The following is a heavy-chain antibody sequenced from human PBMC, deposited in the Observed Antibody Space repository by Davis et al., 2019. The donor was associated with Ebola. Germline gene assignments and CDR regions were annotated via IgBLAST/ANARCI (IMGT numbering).Heavy chain of an antibody. V-gene: IGHV3-53*01. Sequence: GGSLRLSCAASGVTVSSNYMSWVRQAPGKGLEWVSVIYIGGNTYYADSVKGRFTISRDNSKKTLYLQMNSLRAEDTAVYYCAKSGLSFGVVKYHYGMDVWGKGTTVTVSS. J-gene: IGHJ6*04. D-gene: IGHD3-3*01. CDR2: IYIGGNT. CDR3: AKSGLSFGVVKYHYGMDV. CDR1: GVTVSSNY.